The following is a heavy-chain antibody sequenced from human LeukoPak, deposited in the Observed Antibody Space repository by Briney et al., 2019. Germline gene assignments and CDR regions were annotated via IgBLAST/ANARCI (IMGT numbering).Heavy chain of an antibody. Sequence: GRSLRLSCAASGFTFSSFGMHWVRQAPGRGLEWVAVLSYDGSNRYYADSVEGRFTISRDNSKNTLYLQMNSLRAEDTAVYYCAKDASTVTLHADYWGQGTLVTVSS. CDR2: LSYDGSNR. CDR1: GFTFSSFG. V-gene: IGHV3-30*18. CDR3: AKDASTVTLHADY. D-gene: IGHD4-17*01. J-gene: IGHJ4*02.